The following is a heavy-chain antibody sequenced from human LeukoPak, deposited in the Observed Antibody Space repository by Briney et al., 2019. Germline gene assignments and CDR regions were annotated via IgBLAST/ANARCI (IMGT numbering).Heavy chain of an antibody. CDR3: AKDPGSMVRGFYMDV. V-gene: IGHV3-30*02. CDR1: GFTFSNYD. D-gene: IGHD3-10*01. J-gene: IGHJ6*03. CDR2: IQNDGSIK. Sequence: GGSLRLSCAASGFTFSNYDMHWVRQAPGKGLEWVAYIQNDGSIKYYVDSLKGRFTISRDNSKNTLNLQMNSLRAEDTAVYYCAKDPGSMVRGFYMDVWGKGTTVTVSS.